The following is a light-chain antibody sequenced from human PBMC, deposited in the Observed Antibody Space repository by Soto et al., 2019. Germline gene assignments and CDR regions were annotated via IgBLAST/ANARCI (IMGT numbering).Light chain of an antibody. Sequence: IVLTQSPGTLSLSPGERATLSWRASESVSDNYLAWYQQRSGQAPRLVIYGASSRASAVPDRFSGSGSGADFTLTISRLEPEDFAVYYCQQYGSSPLTFGGGTKVDIK. CDR1: ESVSDNY. J-gene: IGKJ4*01. V-gene: IGKV3-20*01. CDR3: QQYGSSPLT. CDR2: GAS.